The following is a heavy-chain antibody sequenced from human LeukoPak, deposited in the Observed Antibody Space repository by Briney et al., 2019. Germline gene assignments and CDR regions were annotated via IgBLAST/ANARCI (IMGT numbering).Heavy chain of an antibody. CDR3: ARGGSFFVY. Sequence: PWWSLIRSCAASGVTCSGDDMSWGRQAPGKGLEWVSYISSSGTTIYYADSVRGRFTISRDNAKNSLYLQMNSLRAEDTAVYYCARGGSFFVYWGQGTLVTVSS. CDR1: GVTCSGDD. D-gene: IGHD1-26*01. J-gene: IGHJ4*02. V-gene: IGHV3-48*03. CDR2: ISSSGTTI.